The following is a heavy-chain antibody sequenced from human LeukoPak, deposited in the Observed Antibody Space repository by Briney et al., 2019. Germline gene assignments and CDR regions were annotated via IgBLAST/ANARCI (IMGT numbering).Heavy chain of an antibody. CDR3: AKDFRIGYSAHFDY. D-gene: IGHD2-21*01. CDR2: ISGSAHKI. Sequence: GGSLRLSCVASGITFSNYAVSWVRQAPEKGLDWVSVISGSAHKIRYADSVKGRFSISRDNSKNTLYLQMDSLRGEDTAVYYCAKDFRIGYSAHFDYWGQGALVTVSS. V-gene: IGHV3-23*01. CDR1: GITFSNYA. J-gene: IGHJ4*02.